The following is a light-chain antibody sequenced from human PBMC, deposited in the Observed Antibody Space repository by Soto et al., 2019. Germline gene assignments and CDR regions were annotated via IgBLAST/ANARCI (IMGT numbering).Light chain of an antibody. V-gene: IGKV3-20*01. CDR1: QSVSSSF. CDR3: QHYGNSPPEYT. J-gene: IGKJ3*01. Sequence: EIVLTQSPGTLSLSPGEGATLSCRASQSVSSSFLAWYQQRPGQAPRLLIFGASYRATGIPDRFSGSGSGTDFSLTISRLEPEDFAVYYCQHYGNSPPEYTFGPGTNVHSK. CDR2: GAS.